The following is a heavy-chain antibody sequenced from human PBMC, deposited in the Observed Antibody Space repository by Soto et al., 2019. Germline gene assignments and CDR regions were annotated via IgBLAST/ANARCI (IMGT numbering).Heavy chain of an antibody. CDR3: ARDTSFSYDFWSGYYNRGNWFDP. J-gene: IGHJ5*02. CDR2: IYYSGST. CDR1: GGSISSGDYY. D-gene: IGHD3-3*01. V-gene: IGHV4-30-4*01. Sequence: LSLTCTVSGGSISSGDYYWSWIRQPPGKGLEWIGYIYYSGSTYYNPSLKSRVTISVDTSKNQFSLKLSSVTAADTAVYYCARDTSFSYDFWSGYYNRGNWFDPWGQGTLVTVSS.